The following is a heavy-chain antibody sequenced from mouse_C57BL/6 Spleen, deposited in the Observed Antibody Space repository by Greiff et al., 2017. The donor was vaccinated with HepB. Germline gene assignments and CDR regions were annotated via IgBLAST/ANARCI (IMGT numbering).Heavy chain of an antibody. CDR2: IYPGSGNT. D-gene: IGHD2-3*01. CDR3: ARGWLLRDYFDY. V-gene: IGHV1-76*01. CDR1: GYTFTDYY. Sequence: VQLQESGAELVRPGASVKLSCKASGYTFTDYYINWVKQRPGQGLEWIARIYPGSGNTYYNEKFKGKATLTAEKSSSTAYMQLSSLTSEDSAVYFCARGWLLRDYFDYWGQGTTLTVSS. J-gene: IGHJ2*01.